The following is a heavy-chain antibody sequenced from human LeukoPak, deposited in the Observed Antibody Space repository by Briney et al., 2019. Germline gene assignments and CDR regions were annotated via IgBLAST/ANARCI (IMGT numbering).Heavy chain of an antibody. Sequence: ASVKVSCKASGYAFTAYYIHWVRQAPGQGLEWMGWINPNGGATNYVRKFQGRVTMTRDTSISTAYMELSRLRSDDTAVYYCARYGDCSNGVCYYDYWGQGTLVTVSS. CDR3: ARYGDCSNGVCYYDY. CDR1: GYAFTAYY. V-gene: IGHV1-2*02. CDR2: INPNGGAT. D-gene: IGHD2-8*01. J-gene: IGHJ4*02.